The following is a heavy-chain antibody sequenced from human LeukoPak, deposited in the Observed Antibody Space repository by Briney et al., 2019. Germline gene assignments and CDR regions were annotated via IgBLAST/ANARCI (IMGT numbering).Heavy chain of an antibody. D-gene: IGHD4-11*01. Sequence: GGSLRLSCAASGFTFSNYAMSWVRQAPGKGLEWVSAISDTGGNTYYAVSVKGRFTISRDNSKNTLYLQMNSLRAEDTAVYYCAKDLVTTAKRYYYGMDVWGQGTTVTVSS. J-gene: IGHJ6*02. CDR2: ISDTGGNT. CDR1: GFTFSNYA. V-gene: IGHV3-23*01. CDR3: AKDLVTTAKRYYYGMDV.